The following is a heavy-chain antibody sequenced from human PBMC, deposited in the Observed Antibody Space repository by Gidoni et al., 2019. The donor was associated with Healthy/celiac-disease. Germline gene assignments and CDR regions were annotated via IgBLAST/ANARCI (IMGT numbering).Heavy chain of an antibody. J-gene: IGHJ4*02. CDR3: ARGRGSYLGGY. D-gene: IGHD1-26*01. Sequence: EVQLVESGGGLVQPGGSLRLSCAPSGFTLSSYEWNWVRQAPGKGLEWVSYISSSGSTIYYADSVKGRFTISRDNAKNSLYLQMNSLRAEDTAVYYCARGRGSYLGGYWGQGTLVTVSS. V-gene: IGHV3-48*03. CDR2: ISSSGSTI. CDR1: GFTLSSYE.